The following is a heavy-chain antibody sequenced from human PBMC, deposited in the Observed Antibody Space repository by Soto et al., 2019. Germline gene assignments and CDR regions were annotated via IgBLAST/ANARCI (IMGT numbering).Heavy chain of an antibody. V-gene: IGHV4-31*01. CDR3: ARSTVTATDFYYYYMDV. Sequence: QVQLQQSGPGLVKPSQTLSLTCTVSGDSISSGPYYWSWIRQHPGKGLEWLGYIYYRGNTYYNPSLKSPLTISVDTSKTQFSLNLSSVTVADTAVYYCARSTVTATDFYYYYMDVWGKGTTVTVSS. CDR1: GDSISSGPYY. J-gene: IGHJ6*03. D-gene: IGHD4-4*01. CDR2: IYYRGNT.